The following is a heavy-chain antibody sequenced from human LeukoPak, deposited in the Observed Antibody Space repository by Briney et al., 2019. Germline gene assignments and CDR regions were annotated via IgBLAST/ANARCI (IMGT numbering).Heavy chain of an antibody. CDR3: AKDLGYYSSYYYGMDV. D-gene: IGHD4-11*01. V-gene: IGHV3-30*18. J-gene: IGHJ6*02. CDR1: GFTFSSSG. CDR2: ISYDGRSK. Sequence: PGGSLRLSCAASGFTFSSSGMHWVRQAPGKGLEWVAVISYDGRSKYYRDSVKGRFTISRDNSKNTLYLQMNSLRAEDSAVYYCAKDLGYYSSYYYGMDVWGQGTTVTVSS.